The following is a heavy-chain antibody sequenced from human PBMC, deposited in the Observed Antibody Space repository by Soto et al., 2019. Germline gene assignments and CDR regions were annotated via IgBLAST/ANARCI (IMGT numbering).Heavy chain of an antibody. D-gene: IGHD6-13*01. V-gene: IGHV3-74*01. Sequence: EVQLVESGGGLVQPGGSLRLSCAVSGFTFSNYYMQWVRQGPGKGLVYVARIDFDRRSTVHADSVKGRFTISRDNAKNTLYLQMNSLGAEDTGVYYCARGGSTSWLRALDLWGQGTLVTVSS. J-gene: IGHJ5*02. CDR1: GFTFSNYY. CDR2: IDFDRRST. CDR3: ARGGSTSWLRALDL.